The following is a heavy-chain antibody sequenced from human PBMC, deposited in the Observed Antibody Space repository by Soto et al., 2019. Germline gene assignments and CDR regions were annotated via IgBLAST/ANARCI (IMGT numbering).Heavy chain of an antibody. CDR1: GYTFTGYY. V-gene: IGHV1-2*04. CDR3: AREAVGLREQQLGSSNWFDP. J-gene: IGHJ5*02. Sequence: ASVKVSCKASGYTFTGYYMHWVRQAPGQGLEWMGWINPNSGGTNYAQKFQGWVTMTRDTSISTAYMELSRLRSDDTAVYYCAREAVGLREQQLGSSNWFDPWGQGTLVTVSS. CDR2: INPNSGGT. D-gene: IGHD6-13*01.